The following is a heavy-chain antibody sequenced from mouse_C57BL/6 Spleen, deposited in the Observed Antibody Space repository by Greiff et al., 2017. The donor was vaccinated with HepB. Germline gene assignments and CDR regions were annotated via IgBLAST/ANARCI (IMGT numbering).Heavy chain of an antibody. D-gene: IGHD1-1*01. CDR2: IDPETGGT. J-gene: IGHJ3*01. CDR3: TRYYGRGFAY. CDR1: GYTFTDYE. V-gene: IGHV1-15*01. Sequence: LVESGAELVRPGASVTLSCKASGYTFTDYEMHWVKQTPVHGLEWIGAIDPETGGTAYNQKFKGKAILTADKSSSTAYMELRSLTSEDSAVYYCTRYYGRGFAYWGQGTLVTVSA.